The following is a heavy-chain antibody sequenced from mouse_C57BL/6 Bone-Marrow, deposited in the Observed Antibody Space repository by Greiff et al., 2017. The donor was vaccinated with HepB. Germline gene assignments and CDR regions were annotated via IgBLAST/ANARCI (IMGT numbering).Heavy chain of an antibody. J-gene: IGHJ4*01. CDR2: IDPENGDT. CDR1: GFNIKDDY. CDR3: TTHHYGNYVDAMDY. V-gene: IGHV14-4*01. Sequence: VQLQHSGAELVRPGASVKLSCTASGFNIKDDYMHWVKQRPEQGLEWIGWIDPENGDTEYASKFQGKATITADTSSNTAYLQLSSLTSEDTAVYYCTTHHYGNYVDAMDYWGQGTSVTVSS. D-gene: IGHD2-1*01.